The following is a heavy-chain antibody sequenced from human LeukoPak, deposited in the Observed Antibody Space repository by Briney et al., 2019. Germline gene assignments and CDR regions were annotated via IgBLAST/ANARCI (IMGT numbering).Heavy chain of an antibody. CDR3: ASSKYYYDSSGFAFDI. CDR1: VFTFSDYY. D-gene: IGHD3-22*01. V-gene: IGHV3-11*01. CDR2: ISSSGSTI. J-gene: IGHJ3*02. Sequence: GGSLRLSCAASVFTFSDYYMSWIRQAPGKVLDWFSYISSSGSTIYYADSVKGRFTISRDNAKNSLYLQMNSLRAEDTAVYYCASSKYYYDSSGFAFDIWGQGTMVTVSS.